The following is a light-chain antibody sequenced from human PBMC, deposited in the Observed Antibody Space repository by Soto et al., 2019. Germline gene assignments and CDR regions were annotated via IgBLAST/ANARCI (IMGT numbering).Light chain of an antibody. J-gene: IGKJ1*01. Sequence: DIQMTQSPSTLSASVGDRVTITCRASQSISGWLAWYQQKPGRAPKFLIYDVSNLESGVPLRFSGSGSGTEFTLTISSLQPDDFAVYYCQQYNNWPPTWTFGQGTKVDIK. CDR3: QQYNNWPPTWT. V-gene: IGKV1-5*01. CDR1: QSISGW. CDR2: DVS.